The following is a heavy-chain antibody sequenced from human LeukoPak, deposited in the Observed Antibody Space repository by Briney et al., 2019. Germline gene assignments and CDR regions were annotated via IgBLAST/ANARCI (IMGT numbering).Heavy chain of an antibody. CDR2: IYYSGST. CDR3: ARHDCSGGSCFDAFDI. Sequence: SETLSLTCTASGGSISSYYWSWIRQPPGKGLEWVGYIYYSGSTNYNPSLKSRVTISVDSSKNQFSLKLSSVTAADTAVYYCARHDCSGGSCFDAFDIWGQGTMVTVSS. CDR1: GGSISSYY. D-gene: IGHD2-15*01. V-gene: IGHV4-59*08. J-gene: IGHJ3*02.